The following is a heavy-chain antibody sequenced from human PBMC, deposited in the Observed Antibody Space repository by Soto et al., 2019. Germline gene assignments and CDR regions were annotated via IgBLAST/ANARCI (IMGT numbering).Heavy chain of an antibody. V-gene: IGHV3-7*01. J-gene: IGHJ3*02. D-gene: IGHD3-22*01. CDR1: GFAFSSYW. CDR2: IKQDGSEK. Sequence: EVQLVESGGGLVQPGGSLRLSCAASGFAFSSYWMSWDRQAPGKGLEWVANIKQDGSEKYYVDSVKGRFTISRDNAKNSLYLQMNSLRAEDTAVYYCAYAFFLYYYDSSGYPDDAFDIWGEGTMVTVSS. CDR3: AYAFFLYYYDSSGYPDDAFDI.